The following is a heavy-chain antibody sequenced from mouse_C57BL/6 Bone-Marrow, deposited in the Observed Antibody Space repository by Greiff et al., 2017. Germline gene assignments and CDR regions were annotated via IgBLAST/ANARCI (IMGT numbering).Heavy chain of an antibody. Sequence: QVQLQQPGAELVMPGASVKLSCKASGYTFTSYWMHWVKQRPGQGLEWIGEIDPSDSYPNYNQKFKGKSTLTVDKSSSTAYMQLSSLTSEDSAVYYCARERLSGYFDVWGTGTTVTVSS. CDR1: GYTFTSYW. V-gene: IGHV1-69*01. CDR3: ARERLSGYFDV. CDR2: IDPSDSYP. D-gene: IGHD2-2*01. J-gene: IGHJ1*03.